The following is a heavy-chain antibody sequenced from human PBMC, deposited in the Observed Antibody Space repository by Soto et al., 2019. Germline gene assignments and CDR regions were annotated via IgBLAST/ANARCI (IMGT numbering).Heavy chain of an antibody. CDR3: ARSAPTIVGANDY. Sequence: QVQLVESGGGVVQPGGSLRLSCAASGFTFSRYGMHWVRQAPGKGLQWVAVISNDGSKKHYADSVKGRFTISRDNSKNSLYLQMNSLRAEDTAVYYCARSAPTIVGANDYWGQGTLVTVSS. CDR1: GFTFSRYG. V-gene: IGHV3-30*03. J-gene: IGHJ4*02. CDR2: ISNDGSKK. D-gene: IGHD1-26*01.